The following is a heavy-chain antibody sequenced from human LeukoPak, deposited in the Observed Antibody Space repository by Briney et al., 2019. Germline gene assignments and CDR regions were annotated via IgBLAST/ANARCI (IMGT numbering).Heavy chain of an antibody. CDR1: GYTLTQLS. CDR2: FDLEDGHT. J-gene: IGHJ5*01. CDR3: ATDLEWFLS. V-gene: IGHV1-24*01. Sequence: ASVKVSCKVSGYTLTQLSMHWVRQAPGRGLEWMGGFDLEDGHTIYAQKFQGRVTMTEDTSTDTAYMELSSLTSEDTAVYYCATDLEWFLSWGQGTLVTVSS. D-gene: IGHD3-3*01.